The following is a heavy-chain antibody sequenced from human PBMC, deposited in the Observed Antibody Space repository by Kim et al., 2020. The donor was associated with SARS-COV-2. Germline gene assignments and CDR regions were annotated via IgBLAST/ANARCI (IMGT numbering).Heavy chain of an antibody. J-gene: IGHJ4*02. CDR3: VREPNY. Sequence: GGNPIKYADTVNGRFTVSRDNAKKSLALQMNRLTPEDTAVYYCVREPNYWGQGTLVTVSS. V-gene: IGHV3-11*01. CDR2: GGNPI.